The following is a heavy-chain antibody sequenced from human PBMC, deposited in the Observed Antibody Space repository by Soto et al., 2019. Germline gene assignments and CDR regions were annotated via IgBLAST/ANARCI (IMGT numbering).Heavy chain of an antibody. CDR2: ISWNSGRI. D-gene: IGHD3-22*01. J-gene: IGHJ4*02. V-gene: IGHV3-9*01. CDR1: GFTFDDYG. Sequence: EVQLVESGGGLVQPGRSLRLSCVASGFTFDDYGMDWVRQAPGKGLEWVSGISWNSGRIGYADSVKGRFTISRDNAKNSLYLQMNSLRAEDTALYYCAKWHSSDSYWGQGTLVTVSS. CDR3: AKWHSSDSY.